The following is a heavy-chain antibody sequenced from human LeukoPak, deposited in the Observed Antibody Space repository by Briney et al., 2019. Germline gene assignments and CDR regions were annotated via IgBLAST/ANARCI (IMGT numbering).Heavy chain of an antibody. D-gene: IGHD3-9*01. Sequence: ASVKVSCKASGGTFRSQGISWVRQAPGQGLEWMGGILPIPGTAKYAEKFQGRVTINADEFTTTAYMELNNLRSEDTAVYYCARSALRYFDWLSTHYYYYAMDVWGQGTTVTVSS. J-gene: IGHJ6*02. CDR2: ILPIPGTA. V-gene: IGHV1-69*13. CDR1: GGTFRSQG. CDR3: ARSALRYFDWLSTHYYYYAMDV.